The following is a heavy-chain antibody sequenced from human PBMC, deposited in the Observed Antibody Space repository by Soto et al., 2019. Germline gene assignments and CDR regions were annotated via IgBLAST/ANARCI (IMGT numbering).Heavy chain of an antibody. CDR1: GYTFTSYG. D-gene: IGHD3-3*01. CDR2: VSAYNGNT. CDR3: ARDHEEPLWSGYYGFDP. J-gene: IGHJ5*02. Sequence: ASVKVSCKASGYTFTSYGISWVRQAPGQGLEWMGWVSAYNGNTNYAQKLQGRVTMTTDTSTSTAYMELRSLRSDDTAVYYCARDHEEPLWSGYYGFDPWGQGTLVTVSS. V-gene: IGHV1-18*01.